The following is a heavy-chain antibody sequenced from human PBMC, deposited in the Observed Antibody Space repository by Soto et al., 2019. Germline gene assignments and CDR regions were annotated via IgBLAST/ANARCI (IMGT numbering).Heavy chain of an antibody. CDR2: ISYDGSNK. D-gene: IGHD4-17*01. CDR1: GFTFSSYG. V-gene: IGHV3-30*18. J-gene: IGHJ6*02. CDR3: AKDTGTLRTLGNYYYGMDV. Sequence: GGSLRLSCAASGFTFSSYGMHWVRQAPGKGLEWVAVISYDGSNKYYADSVKGRFTISRDNSKNTLYLQMNSLRAEDTAVYYCAKDTGTLRTLGNYYYGMDVWGQGTTVTVSS.